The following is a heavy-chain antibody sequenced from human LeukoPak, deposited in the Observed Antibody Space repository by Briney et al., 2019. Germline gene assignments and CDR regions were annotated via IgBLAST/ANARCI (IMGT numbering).Heavy chain of an antibody. CDR1: GGSISSYY. CDR2: IYYSGST. Sequence: SETLSLTCTVSGGSISSYYWSWIRQPPGKGLEWIGYIYYSGSTNYNPSLKSRVTISVDTSKNQFSLKLSSVTAADTAVYYCARGDSSGYYPFDYWGQGTLVTVSS. J-gene: IGHJ4*02. D-gene: IGHD3-22*01. CDR3: ARGDSSGYYPFDY. V-gene: IGHV4-59*01.